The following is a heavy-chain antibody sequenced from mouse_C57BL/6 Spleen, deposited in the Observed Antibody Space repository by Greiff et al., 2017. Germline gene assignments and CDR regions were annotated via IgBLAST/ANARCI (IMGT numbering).Heavy chain of an antibody. J-gene: IGHJ2*01. CDR1: GYSITSGYY. Sequence: DVQLQESGPGLVKPSQSLSLTCSVTGYSITSGYYWNWIRQFPGNKLAWMGYISYDGSNNYNPSLKNRISITRDTSKNQFFLKLNSVTTEDTATYYCARVANWDYCDYWGQGTTLTVSA. CDR3: ARVANWDYCDY. D-gene: IGHD4-1*01. CDR2: ISYDGSN. V-gene: IGHV3-6*01.